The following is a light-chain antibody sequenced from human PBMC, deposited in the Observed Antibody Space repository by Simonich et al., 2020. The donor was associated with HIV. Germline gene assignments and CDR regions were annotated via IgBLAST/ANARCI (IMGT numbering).Light chain of an antibody. CDR1: QSISSY. J-gene: IGKJ4*01. V-gene: IGKV1-39*01. CDR3: QQSYSTT. Sequence: DIQMTQSPSSLSASVGDRVTITCRASQSISSYLNWYKQKHGKAPKLLIYAASSLQSGVPSRFSGSGSGTDFTLTISSLQPEDFATYYCQQSYSTTFGGGTKVEIK. CDR2: AAS.